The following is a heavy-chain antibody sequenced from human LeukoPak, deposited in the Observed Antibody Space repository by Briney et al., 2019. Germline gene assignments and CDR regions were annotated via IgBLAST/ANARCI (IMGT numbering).Heavy chain of an antibody. D-gene: IGHD6-19*01. CDR2: IKQDGSEK. Sequence: GGSLRLSCAASGFTFSSYWMSWVRQAPGKGLEWVANIKQDGSEKYYVDSVKGRFTISRDNAKNSLYLQMNSLRAEDTAVYYCAREEGGSGWSYYYYYYMDVWGKGTTVTISS. CDR1: GFTFSSYW. V-gene: IGHV3-7*01. J-gene: IGHJ6*03. CDR3: AREEGGSGWSYYYYYYMDV.